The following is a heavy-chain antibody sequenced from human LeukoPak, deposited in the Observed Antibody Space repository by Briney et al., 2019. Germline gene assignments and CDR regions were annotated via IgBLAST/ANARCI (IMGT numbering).Heavy chain of an antibody. Sequence: PSETLSLTXTVSGGSISSGDYYWSWIRQPPGKGLEWIGYIYYSGSTYYNPSLKSRVIISVDTSKNQFSLKLSSVTAADTAVYYCARGGYSYGSQPDNFDYWGQGTLVTVSS. V-gene: IGHV4-30-4*08. CDR1: GGSISSGDYY. CDR3: ARGGYSYGSQPDNFDY. CDR2: IYYSGST. D-gene: IGHD5-18*01. J-gene: IGHJ4*02.